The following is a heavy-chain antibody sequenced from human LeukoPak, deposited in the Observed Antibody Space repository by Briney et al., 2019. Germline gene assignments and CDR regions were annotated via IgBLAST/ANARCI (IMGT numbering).Heavy chain of an antibody. Sequence: SVKVSCKASGGTFSSYAISWVRQAPGQGLEWMGGIIPIFGTANYAQKFQGRVTITTDESTSTAYMELSSLRSEDTAVYYCARGRITMIVPGAFDIWAKGQWSPSLQ. CDR2: IIPIFGTA. V-gene: IGHV1-69*05. CDR1: GGTFSSYA. D-gene: IGHD3-22*01. J-gene: IGHJ3*02. CDR3: ARGRITMIVPGAFDI.